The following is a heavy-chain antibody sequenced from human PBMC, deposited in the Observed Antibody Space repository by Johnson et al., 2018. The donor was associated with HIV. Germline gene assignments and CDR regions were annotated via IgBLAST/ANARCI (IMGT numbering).Heavy chain of an antibody. CDR1: GFTFSSYA. CDR2: IYSGGST. V-gene: IGHV3-NL1*01. CDR3: ARDRRYYDSSGYYHDAFDI. D-gene: IGHD3-22*01. Sequence: QMLLVESGGGVVQPGRSLRLSCAASGFTFSSYAMHWVRQAPGKGLEWVSVIYSGGSTYYADSVKGRFTISRDSSKNTLYLQMNSLRAEDTAVYFCARDRRYYDSSGYYHDAFDIWGQGTMVTVSS. J-gene: IGHJ3*02.